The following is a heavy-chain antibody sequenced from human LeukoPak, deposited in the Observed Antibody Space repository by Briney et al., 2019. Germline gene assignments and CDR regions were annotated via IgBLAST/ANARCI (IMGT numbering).Heavy chain of an antibody. D-gene: IGHD3-3*01. J-gene: IGHJ6*03. CDR2: IYYSGST. CDR3: ARHFGGGYYYYYYYMDV. V-gene: IGHV4-39*01. CDR1: GGSISSSSYY. Sequence: SETLSLTCTVSGGSISSSSYYWGWIRQPPGKGLEWIGSIYYSGSTYYNPSLKSRVTISVDTSKNQFSLKLSSVTAADTAVYYCARHFGGGYYYYYYYMDVWGKGTTVTISS.